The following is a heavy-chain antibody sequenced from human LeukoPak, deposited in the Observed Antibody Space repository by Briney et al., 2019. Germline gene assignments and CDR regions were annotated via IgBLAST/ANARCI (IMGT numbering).Heavy chain of an antibody. J-gene: IGHJ4*02. CDR2: ISSSSSSYI. D-gene: IGHD3-22*01. Sequence: PGGSLRLSCAASGFTFSSYSMNWVRQAPGKGLEWVSSISSSSSSYIYYADSVKGRFTISRDNAKNSLYLQTNSLRAEDTAVYYCAREVGYDSSGYYYFDYWGQGTLVTVSS. CDR1: GFTFSSYS. V-gene: IGHV3-21*01. CDR3: AREVGYDSSGYYYFDY.